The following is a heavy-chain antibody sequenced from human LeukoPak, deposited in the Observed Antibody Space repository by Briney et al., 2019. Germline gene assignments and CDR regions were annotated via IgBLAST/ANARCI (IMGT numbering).Heavy chain of an antibody. D-gene: IGHD3-22*01. CDR3: AKATDYYDSSGMGAFDI. V-gene: IGHV3-30*18. J-gene: IGHJ3*02. CDR1: GGTFSSYG. CDR2: ISYDGSNK. Sequence: GASVKVSCKASGGTFSSYGMHWVRQAPGKGLEWVAVISYDGSNKYYADSVKGRFTISRDNSKNTLYLQMNRLRAEDTAVYYCAKATDYYDSSGMGAFDIWGQGTMVTVSS.